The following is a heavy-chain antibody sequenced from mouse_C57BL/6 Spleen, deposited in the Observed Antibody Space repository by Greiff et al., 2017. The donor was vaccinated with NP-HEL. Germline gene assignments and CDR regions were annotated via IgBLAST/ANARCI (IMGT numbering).Heavy chain of an antibody. CDR1: GYTFTDYA. CDR2: ISTYYGDA. D-gene: IGHD6-2*01. CDR3: ARKEVSYWYFDV. V-gene: IGHV1-67*01. J-gene: IGHJ1*03. Sequence: QVHVKQSGPELVRPGVSVKISCKGSGYTFTDYAMHWVKQSHAKSLEWIGVISTYYGDASYNQKFKDKATMTVDKSSSTAYMELARLTSEDSAVYYCARKEVSYWYFDVGGTGTTVTVSS.